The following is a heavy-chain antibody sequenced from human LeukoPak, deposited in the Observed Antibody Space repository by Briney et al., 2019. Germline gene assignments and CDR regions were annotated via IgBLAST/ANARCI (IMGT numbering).Heavy chain of an antibody. Sequence: ASVKVSCKASGYTFTGCYMHWVRQAPGQGLEWMGWISAYNGNTNYAQKLQGRVTMTTDTSTSTAYMELRSLRSDDTAVYYCAREVVVVAASLYYYGMDVWGQGTTVTVSS. D-gene: IGHD2-15*01. V-gene: IGHV1-18*04. CDR3: AREVVVVAASLYYYGMDV. CDR1: GYTFTGCY. J-gene: IGHJ6*02. CDR2: ISAYNGNT.